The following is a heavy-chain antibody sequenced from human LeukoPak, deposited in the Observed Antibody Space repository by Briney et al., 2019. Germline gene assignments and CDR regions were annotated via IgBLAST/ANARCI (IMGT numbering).Heavy chain of an antibody. CDR1: GFTFSSYA. CDR2: ISGSGGST. V-gene: IGHV3-23*01. D-gene: IGHD1-1*01. CDR3: ANRQRDAFDI. Sequence: AGGSLRLSCTASGFTFSSYAMSWIRQAPGEGLEWVSAISGSGGSTYYADSVKGRFTISRDNSKNTLYLQMNSLRAEDTAVYYCANRQRDAFDIWGQGTMVTVSS. J-gene: IGHJ3*02.